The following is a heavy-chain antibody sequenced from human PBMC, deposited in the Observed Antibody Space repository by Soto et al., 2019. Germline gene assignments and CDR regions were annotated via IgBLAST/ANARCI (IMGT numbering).Heavy chain of an antibody. J-gene: IGHJ4*02. CDR1: GFTFSSYW. Sequence: EVQLVESGGGLVQPGGSLRLSCAASGFTFSSYWMHWVRQAPGKGLVWVSRINSDGSSTSYADSVKGRFTISRDNAKNTFYRKRKSRRAEDTAVYYCVRTSLGVAAATREDYWGQGTLVTVSS. CDR2: INSDGSST. V-gene: IGHV3-74*01. D-gene: IGHD2-15*01. CDR3: VRTSLGVAAATREDY.